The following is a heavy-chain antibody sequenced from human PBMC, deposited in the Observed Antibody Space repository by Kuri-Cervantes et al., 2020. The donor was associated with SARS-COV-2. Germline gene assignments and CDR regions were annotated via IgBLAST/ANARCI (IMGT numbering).Heavy chain of an antibody. CDR1: GFTFTSYW. D-gene: IGHD1-1*01. CDR3: ARHPSGTTPLYYYGMDV. CDR2: IYPGDSDT. J-gene: IGHJ6*02. V-gene: IGHV5-51*01. Sequence: GESLKIFCKGSGFTFTSYWIGWVRQMPGKGLEWMGIIYPGDSDTRYGPSFQGQVTISADKSISTAYLQWNSLKASDTAMYYCARHPSGTTPLYYYGMDVWGQGTTVTVSS.